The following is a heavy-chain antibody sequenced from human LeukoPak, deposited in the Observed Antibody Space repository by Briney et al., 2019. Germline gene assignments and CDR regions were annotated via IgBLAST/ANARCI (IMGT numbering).Heavy chain of an antibody. CDR3: ARDTTNLELYFGY. CDR1: GFTFSSYS. V-gene: IGHV3-21*01. J-gene: IGHJ4*02. CDR2: ISSSSSYI. D-gene: IGHD1-7*01. Sequence: GGSLRLSCAASGFTFSSYSMNWVRQAPGKGLEWVSSISSSSSYIYYADSVKGRFTISRDNAKNSLYLQMNSLRAEDTAVYYCARDTTNLELYFGYWGQGTLVTVSS.